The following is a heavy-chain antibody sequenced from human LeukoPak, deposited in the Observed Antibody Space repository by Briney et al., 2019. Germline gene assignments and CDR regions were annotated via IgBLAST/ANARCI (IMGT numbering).Heavy chain of an antibody. CDR1: GFTFSSYS. Sequence: GGSLRLSCAASGFTFSSYSMNWVRQAPGKGLEWVSSISSSSSYIYYADSVKGRFTISRDNAKDSLYLQMNSLRAEDTAVYYCARDGYDSSGYPLFDYWGQGTLVTVSS. CDR2: ISSSSSYI. V-gene: IGHV3-21*01. CDR3: ARDGYDSSGYPLFDY. J-gene: IGHJ4*02. D-gene: IGHD3-22*01.